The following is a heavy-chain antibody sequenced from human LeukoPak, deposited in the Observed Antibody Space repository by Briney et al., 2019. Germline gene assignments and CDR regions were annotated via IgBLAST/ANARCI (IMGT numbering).Heavy chain of an antibody. D-gene: IGHD5-24*01. V-gene: IGHV4-34*01. J-gene: IGHJ4*02. CDR1: GGSFSGYY. Sequence: PSETQSLTCAVYGGSFSGYYWSWIRQPPGKGLEWIGEINHSGSTNYNPSLKSRVTISVDTSKNQFSLKLSSVTAADTAVYYCARGRDGYNAYWGQGTLVTVSS. CDR2: INHSGST. CDR3: ARGRDGYNAY.